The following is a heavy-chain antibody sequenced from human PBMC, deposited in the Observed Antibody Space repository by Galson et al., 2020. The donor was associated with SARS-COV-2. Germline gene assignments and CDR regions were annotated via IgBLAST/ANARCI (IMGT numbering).Heavy chain of an antibody. D-gene: IGHD6-13*01. Sequence: GGSLRLSCAASGLTFSVYGMHWVRQAPGKGLELVAMTWFDGRKEYYADSVKGRFSISRDNSKNTLYLQMNGLRVDDTAFYYCAKLGGGDAGSSWFRPGYWGQGVLVTVSS. J-gene: IGHJ4*02. V-gene: IGHV3-33*06. CDR3: AKLGGGDAGSSWFRPGY. CDR2: TWFDGRKE. CDR1: GLTFSVYG.